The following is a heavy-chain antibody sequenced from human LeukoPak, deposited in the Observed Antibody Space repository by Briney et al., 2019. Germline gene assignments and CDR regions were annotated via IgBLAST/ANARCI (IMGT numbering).Heavy chain of an antibody. CDR1: GFTFDSYT. Sequence: GGSLLLSCAASGFTFDSYTMTWVRQAPGKGLEGVSSISGRSGYIYYADSMKGRFTISRDNAKSSLYLQMNSLGPEDTATYYCARVGERRPGTSESFFPAHFDSWGQGTLVIVPS. D-gene: IGHD3-10*01. V-gene: IGHV3-21*01. J-gene: IGHJ4*02. CDR2: ISGRSGYI. CDR3: ARVGERRPGTSESFFPAHFDS.